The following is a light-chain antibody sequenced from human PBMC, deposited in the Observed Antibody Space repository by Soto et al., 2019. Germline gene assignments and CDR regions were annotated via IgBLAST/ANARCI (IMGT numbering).Light chain of an antibody. V-gene: IGLV1-51*01. CDR3: GTWDSSLSAGR. J-gene: IGLJ2*01. CDR1: HSNIGNNY. CDR2: DTR. Sequence: QSVLTQPPSVSAAPGQKVSISCSGSHSNIGNNYVSWYQQFPGAAPKLLIYDTRKRPSWIPDRFSASKSGTSATLVITGLQSGDEANYYCGTWDSSLSAGRFGGGTKVTVL.